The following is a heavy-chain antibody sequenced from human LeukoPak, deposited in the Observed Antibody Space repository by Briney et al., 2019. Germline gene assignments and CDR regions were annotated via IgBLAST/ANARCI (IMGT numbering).Heavy chain of an antibody. CDR1: GFTFDDYA. D-gene: IGHD6-19*01. CDR3: AKVEAKGQPASSGWLDY. J-gene: IGHJ4*02. CDR2: ISWNSGSI. V-gene: IGHV3-9*01. Sequence: GGSLRLSCAASGFTFDDYAMHWVRQAPGKGLEWVSGISWNSGSIGYADSVKGRFTISRDNAKNSLYLQMNSLRAEDTALYYCAKVEAKGQPASSGWLDYWGQGTLVTVSS.